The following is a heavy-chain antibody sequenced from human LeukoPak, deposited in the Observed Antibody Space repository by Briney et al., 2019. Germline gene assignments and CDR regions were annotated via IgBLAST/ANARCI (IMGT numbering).Heavy chain of an antibody. Sequence: PGGSLRLSCAASGFSFSVYAMSWARQAPGKGLEWVSSISGSGGRTYYTNSVKGRFTIPRENFKNTVYLEMNNLGAEDTALYYCAKGGQDFDFWRFDYWGQGNLVIVSS. CDR2: ISGSGGRT. CDR3: AKGGQDFDFWRFDY. D-gene: IGHD3-3*01. CDR1: GFSFSVYA. J-gene: IGHJ4*02. V-gene: IGHV3-23*01.